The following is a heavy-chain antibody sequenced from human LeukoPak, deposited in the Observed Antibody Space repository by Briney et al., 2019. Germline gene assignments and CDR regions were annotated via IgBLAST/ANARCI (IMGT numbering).Heavy chain of an antibody. CDR1: GYSFTTYW. J-gene: IGHJ3*02. D-gene: IGHD5-18*01. CDR2: IYPGDSDV. CDR3: ARPREEGTAMGLRAFDI. Sequence: GESLKISCKGSGYSFTTYWIGWVRQVPGKGLEWMGIIYPGDSDVRYSPSFQGQVTILADKSISTAYLQWSSLKASDTAMYYCARPREEGTAMGLRAFDIWGQGTMVTVSS. V-gene: IGHV5-51*01.